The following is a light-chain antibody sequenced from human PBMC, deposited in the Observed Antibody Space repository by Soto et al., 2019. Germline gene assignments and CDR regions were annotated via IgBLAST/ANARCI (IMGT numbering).Light chain of an antibody. J-gene: IGLJ1*01. Sequence: QSALTQPASVSGSPGQSIAISCTGTSSDVGNYNLVSWYQQHPGKAPRLMIFEVNKRPSGVSDRFSGSKSGNTASLTISGLRADDEADYYCYSYAGSYIYYVFGAGTKLTVL. CDR2: EVN. CDR1: SSDVGNYNL. CDR3: YSYAGSYIYYV. V-gene: IGLV2-23*02.